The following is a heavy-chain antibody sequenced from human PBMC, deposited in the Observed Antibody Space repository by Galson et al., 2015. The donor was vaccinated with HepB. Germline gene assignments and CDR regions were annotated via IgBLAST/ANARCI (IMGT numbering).Heavy chain of an antibody. V-gene: IGHV3-33*08. CDR3: AREDADIAAMTLDH. Sequence: SLRLSCAASGFTFSRNVMHWVRQAPGKGLEWVAVIWHDGSNSYYADSVKGRFTISRGNSKNTLYLQMNSLRAEDTAVYYCAREDADIAAMTLDHWGQGTLVTVSS. J-gene: IGHJ4*02. D-gene: IGHD6-25*01. CDR2: IWHDGSNS. CDR1: GFTFSRNV.